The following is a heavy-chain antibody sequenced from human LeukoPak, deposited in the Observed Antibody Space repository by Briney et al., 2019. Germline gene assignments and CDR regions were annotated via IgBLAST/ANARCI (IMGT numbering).Heavy chain of an antibody. Sequence: GGSLRLSCAASGFTFSSYSMNWVRQAPGKGLEWVSSISSGSTYMYYADSVKGRFTISRDNAQNSMYLQMNSLRAEDTAVYYCARAGLLWFGESKSDYWGQGTLVTVSS. CDR2: ISSGSTYM. CDR3: ARAGLLWFGESKSDY. D-gene: IGHD3-10*01. CDR1: GFTFSSYS. V-gene: IGHV3-21*01. J-gene: IGHJ4*02.